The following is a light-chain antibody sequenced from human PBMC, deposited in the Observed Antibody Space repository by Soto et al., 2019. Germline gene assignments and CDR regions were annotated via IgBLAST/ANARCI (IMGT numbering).Light chain of an antibody. CDR3: CSYIGSYSYV. J-gene: IGLJ1*01. CDR1: SSDVGNYNS. Sequence: VLTQPRSVSGSPGQSVTISCTGTSSDVGNYNSVSWYQHHPGKAPKLMIYDVNKWPSGVPDRFSGSKSGNTASLTISGLQAEDEADYYCCSYIGSYSYVFGTGTKVTVL. V-gene: IGLV2-11*01. CDR2: DVN.